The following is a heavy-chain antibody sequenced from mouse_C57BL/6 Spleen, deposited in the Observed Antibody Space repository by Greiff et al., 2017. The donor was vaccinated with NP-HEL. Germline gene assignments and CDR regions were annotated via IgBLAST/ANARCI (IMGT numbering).Heavy chain of an antibody. V-gene: IGHV5-17*01. D-gene: IGHD1-1*01. Sequence: VQLQQSGGGLVKPGGSLKLSCAASGFAFSDYGMHWVRQAPEKGLEWVAYISSGSSTIYYADTVKGRFTISRDNAKNTLFLQMTSLRSEDTAMYYCARVLLRFSYAMDYWGQGTSVTVSS. CDR3: ARVLLRFSYAMDY. CDR2: ISSGSSTI. CDR1: GFAFSDYG. J-gene: IGHJ4*01.